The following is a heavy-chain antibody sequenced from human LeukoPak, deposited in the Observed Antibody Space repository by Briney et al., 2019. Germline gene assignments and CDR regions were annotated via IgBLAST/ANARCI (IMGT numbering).Heavy chain of an antibody. Sequence: GGSLRLSCAASGFTFSSYSMNWVRQAPGKGLEWVSSISTGSSYIYYADSLKGRFTISRDNAKNSLYLQMNSLRAEDTAVYYCAREGDSSGYYLNWFDPWGQGTLVTVSS. CDR3: AREGDSSGYYLNWFDP. D-gene: IGHD3-22*01. CDR1: GFTFSSYS. CDR2: ISTGSSYI. J-gene: IGHJ5*02. V-gene: IGHV3-21*06.